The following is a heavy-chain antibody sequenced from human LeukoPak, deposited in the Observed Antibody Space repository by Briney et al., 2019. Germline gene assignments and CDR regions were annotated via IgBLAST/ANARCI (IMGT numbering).Heavy chain of an antibody. CDR1: GFTFSSYW. V-gene: IGHV3-74*01. CDR3: AREGSNYY. CDR2: ITSDGSNT. J-gene: IGHJ4*02. Sequence: GGSLRLSCAASGFTFSSYWMHLVRQPPGKGLVWGSRITSDGSNTSYADSVKGRFTISRDNAKNTLYLQMNSLRAEATAVYYCAREGSNYYWGQGTLVTVSS. D-gene: IGHD4-11*01.